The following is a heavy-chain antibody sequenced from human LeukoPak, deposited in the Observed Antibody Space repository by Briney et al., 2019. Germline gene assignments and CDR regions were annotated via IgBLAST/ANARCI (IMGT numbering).Heavy chain of an antibody. CDR2: IYPGDSDA. D-gene: IGHD6-13*01. V-gene: IGHV5-51*01. J-gene: IGHJ4*02. CDR1: GYCFTNYM. CDR3: ARLGISAAGTGYYFDY. Sequence: GESLNISCPVSGYCFTNYMIGWVRQTPGQGLEWMGIIYPGDSDARYSPSFQGQVTLSADKSISTAYLQWSSLKASDTAIYYCARLGISAAGTGYYFDYWGQGTLVTVSS.